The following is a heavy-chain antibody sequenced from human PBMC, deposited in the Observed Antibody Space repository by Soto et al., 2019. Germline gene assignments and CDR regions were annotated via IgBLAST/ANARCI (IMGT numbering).Heavy chain of an antibody. Sequence: GWSLRLSCADSGFTFSSYELHWFRQATGKGLEWVSAIGTAGDTYYPGSVKGRFTISRENAKNSLYLQMNSLRAGDTAVYYCARGIQGLSGYYGMDVWGQGTTVT. CDR1: GFTFSSYE. J-gene: IGHJ6*02. CDR3: ARGIQGLSGYYGMDV. CDR2: IGTAGDT. V-gene: IGHV3-13*01. D-gene: IGHD5-18*01.